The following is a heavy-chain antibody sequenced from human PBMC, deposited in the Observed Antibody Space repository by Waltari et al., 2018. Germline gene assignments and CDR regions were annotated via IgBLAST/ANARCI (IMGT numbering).Heavy chain of an antibody. V-gene: IGHV3-74*01. Sequence: EVQLVESGGGLVQPGGSLRLSCAASGFTFSSYWMHWVRQAPGKGLVWVSRINSDESNTNYADSVKGRFTISRDNAKNTLYLQMNSLRAEDTAVYYCARGSVIPGGPAQGYMDVWGKGTTGTVAS. CDR2: INSDESNT. D-gene: IGHD2-2*01. CDR3: ARGSVIPGGPAQGYMDV. CDR1: GFTFSSYW. J-gene: IGHJ6*03.